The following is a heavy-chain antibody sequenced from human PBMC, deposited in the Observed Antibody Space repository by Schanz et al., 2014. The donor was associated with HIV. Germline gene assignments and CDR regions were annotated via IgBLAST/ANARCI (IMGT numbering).Heavy chain of an antibody. CDR2: IYYSGST. Sequence: QVPLQESGPGLVKPSETLSLTCTVSGGSISSYYWSWIRQPPGKGLEWIGYIYYSGSTNYNPSLKSRVTTSVETSKNQFSLKLPSVTAAATDVFYCARGRNYDILTGYGYYFDYWGQGTLVTVSS. J-gene: IGHJ4*02. D-gene: IGHD3-9*01. V-gene: IGHV4-59*01. CDR3: ARGRNYDILTGYGYYFDY. CDR1: GGSISSYY.